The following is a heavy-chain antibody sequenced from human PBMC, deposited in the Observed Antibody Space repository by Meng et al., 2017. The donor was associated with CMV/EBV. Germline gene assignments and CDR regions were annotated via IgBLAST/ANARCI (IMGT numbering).Heavy chain of an antibody. CDR3: ARHQRIYYYDSSGLFPAVDY. V-gene: IGHV3-53*01. J-gene: IGHJ4*02. Sequence: RRRYMSWVRQAPGKGLEWVSVFYSGGSTCYADSVKGRFTISRGNSKNTLYLQMNSLRAEDTAVYYCARHQRIYYYDSSGLFPAVDYWGQGTLVTVSS. CDR1: RRRY. D-gene: IGHD3-22*01. CDR2: FYSGGST.